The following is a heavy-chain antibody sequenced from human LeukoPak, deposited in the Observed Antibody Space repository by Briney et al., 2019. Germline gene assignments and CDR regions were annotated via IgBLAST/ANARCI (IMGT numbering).Heavy chain of an antibody. J-gene: IGHJ4*02. V-gene: IGHV3-21*01. CDR3: ASPYGAQGEYFFDC. CDR1: GFTFSTYN. D-gene: IGHD4-17*01. CDR2: ITSSSTYI. Sequence: PGGSLRLSCAASGFTFSTYNMNWVRQAPGKGLEWVSSITSSSTYIYYADSVKGRFTISRDNAKNSLDLQMNRLKAKETAVYYCASPYGAQGEYFFDCWGQGTLVTVSS.